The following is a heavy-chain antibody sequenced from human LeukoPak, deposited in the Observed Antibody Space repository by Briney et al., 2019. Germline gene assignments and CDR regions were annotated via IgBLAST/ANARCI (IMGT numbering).Heavy chain of an antibody. V-gene: IGHV3-7*01. CDR3: ATGYLGY. J-gene: IGHJ4*02. Sequence: GGSLRLSCAASGFIFGSYWMSWVRQAPGKGLEWVANINQDGSEKYYVDSVKGRFTIARDNTKISLYLQLNSLRAEDTAVYYCATGYLGYWGQGTLVTVSS. D-gene: IGHD2/OR15-2a*01. CDR2: INQDGSEK. CDR1: GFIFGSYW.